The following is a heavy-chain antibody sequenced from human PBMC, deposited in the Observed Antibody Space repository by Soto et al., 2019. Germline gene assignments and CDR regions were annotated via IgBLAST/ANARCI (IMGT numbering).Heavy chain of an antibody. CDR3: AKGYSNPNY. D-gene: IGHD4-4*01. CDR2: ISYDGGNK. V-gene: IGHV3-30*18. J-gene: IGHJ4*02. CDR1: GFTFSSYG. Sequence: GSLRLSCEASGFTFSSYGMHWVRQAPGKGLEWVAVISYDGGNKYYAESVKGRFTISRDNSKNTLYLQMNSLRAEDTAVYYCAKGYSNPNYWGQGTLVTVSS.